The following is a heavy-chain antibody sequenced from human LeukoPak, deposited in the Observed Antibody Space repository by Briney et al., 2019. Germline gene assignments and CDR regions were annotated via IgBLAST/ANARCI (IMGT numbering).Heavy chain of an antibody. J-gene: IGHJ4*02. Sequence: SETLSLTCTVSGGSISSYYWSWIRQPPGKGLEWIGYIYYSGSTNYNPSLKSRVTISVDTSKNQFPLKLSSVTAADTAVYYCARGGYSSGFLSIWGQGTLVTVSS. CDR2: IYYSGST. D-gene: IGHD6-19*01. CDR1: GGSISSYY. CDR3: ARGGYSSGFLSI. V-gene: IGHV4-59*01.